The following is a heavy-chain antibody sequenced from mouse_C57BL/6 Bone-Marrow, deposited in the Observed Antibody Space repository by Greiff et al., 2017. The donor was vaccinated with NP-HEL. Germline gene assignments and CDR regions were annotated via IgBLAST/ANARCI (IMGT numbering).Heavy chain of an antibody. Sequence: QVQLQHPGAELVKPGASVKLSCKASGYTFTSYWMHWVKQRPGQGLEWIGMIHPNSGSTNYNEKFKSKATLTVDKSSSTAYMQLSSLTSEDSAVYYCARGGWLSAWFAYWGQGTLVTVSA. CDR3: ARGGWLSAWFAY. CDR1: GYTFTSYW. CDR2: IHPNSGST. V-gene: IGHV1-64*01. D-gene: IGHD2-3*01. J-gene: IGHJ3*01.